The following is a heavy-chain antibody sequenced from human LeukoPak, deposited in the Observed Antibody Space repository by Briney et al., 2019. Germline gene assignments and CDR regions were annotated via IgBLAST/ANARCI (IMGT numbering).Heavy chain of an antibody. CDR1: GYSFTDYY. V-gene: IGHV1-2*02. Sequence: ASVKLSCKASGYSFTDYYIHWVRQAPGQGLEWMGWINPNSGVTNYAQKFQGRVTMTRDTSISTAYMELSRLRSDDTAVYYCAWESIAAAGTIYWGQGTLVTVSS. CDR2: INPNSGVT. J-gene: IGHJ4*02. D-gene: IGHD6-13*01. CDR3: AWESIAAAGTIY.